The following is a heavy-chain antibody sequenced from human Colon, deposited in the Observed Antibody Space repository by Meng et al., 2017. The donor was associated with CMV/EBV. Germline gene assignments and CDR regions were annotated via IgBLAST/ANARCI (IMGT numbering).Heavy chain of an antibody. Sequence: GESLKISCAASGFTFSSYAMSWVRQAPGKGLEWVSVIYSGGSSTYYADSVKGRFTISRDNSKNTLYLQMNSLRAEDTAVYYCAKDASGRNDYWGQGTLVTVSS. CDR3: AKDASGRNDY. J-gene: IGHJ4*02. CDR2: IYSGGSST. D-gene: IGHD3-10*01. V-gene: IGHV3-23*03. CDR1: GFTFSSYA.